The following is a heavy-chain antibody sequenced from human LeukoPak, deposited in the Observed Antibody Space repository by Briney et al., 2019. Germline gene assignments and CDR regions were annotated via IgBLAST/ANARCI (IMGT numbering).Heavy chain of an antibody. Sequence: GGSLRLSCAASGFTFSSYSMNWVRQAPGKGLEWVSSISSSSSYIYYADSVKGRFTISRDNAKNSLYLQMNSLRAEDTAVYYCARDRTIFGASDYWGQGTLVPVSS. D-gene: IGHD3-3*01. CDR2: ISSSSSYI. J-gene: IGHJ4*02. CDR3: ARDRTIFGASDY. CDR1: GFTFSSYS. V-gene: IGHV3-21*06.